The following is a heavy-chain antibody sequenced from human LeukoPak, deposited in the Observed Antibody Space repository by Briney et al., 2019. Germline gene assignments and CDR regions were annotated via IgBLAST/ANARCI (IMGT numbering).Heavy chain of an antibody. CDR1: GGSISSHY. D-gene: IGHD4-17*01. V-gene: IGHV4-59*11. CDR2: IYYSGST. Sequence: PSETLPLTCTVSGGSISSHYWSWIRQPPGKGLEWIGYIYYSGSTNYNPSLKSRVTISVDTSKNQFSLKLSSVTAADTAVYYCARELEPPDYGDYAACYMDVWGKGTTVTVSS. CDR3: ARELEPPDYGDYAACYMDV. J-gene: IGHJ6*03.